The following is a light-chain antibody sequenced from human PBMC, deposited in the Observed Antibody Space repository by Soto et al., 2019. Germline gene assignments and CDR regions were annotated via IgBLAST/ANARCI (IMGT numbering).Light chain of an antibody. J-gene: IGKJ4*01. CDR1: QSVSSTY. Sequence: EIVLTQSPGTLSLSPGERATLSCRASQSVSSTYLAWYQQKPGQAPSLLIYGASRRATGIPDRFSGSGSGTDFTLTISRLEPEDIAVYYRQQYERTPTTFGGGNKVEIK. CDR2: GAS. CDR3: QQYERTPTT. V-gene: IGKV3-20*01.